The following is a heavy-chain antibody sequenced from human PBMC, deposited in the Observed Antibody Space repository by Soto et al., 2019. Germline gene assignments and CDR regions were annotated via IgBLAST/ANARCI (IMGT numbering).Heavy chain of an antibody. J-gene: IGHJ3*02. V-gene: IGHV1-69*13. CDR2: IIPMLVTP. Sequence: SVKVSCKATGGTFSSHGISWGRQAPGQGLEWMGVIIPMLVTPEYAQKFPGRVTITADELPSTVYMELTSMRPEGTAVYFCARETRPYYFDSSGYPDAFDIWRQRTVVTVSS. D-gene: IGHD3-22*01. CDR1: GGTFSSHG. CDR3: ARETRPYYFDSSGYPDAFDI.